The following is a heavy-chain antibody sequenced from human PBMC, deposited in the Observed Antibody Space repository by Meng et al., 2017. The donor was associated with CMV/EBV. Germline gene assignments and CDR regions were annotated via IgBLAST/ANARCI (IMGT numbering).Heavy chain of an antibody. CDR1: GYTFTSYY. CDR2: INPSGGST. V-gene: IGHV1-46*01. J-gene: IGHJ4*02. CDR3: ARDKIQLWPTVGYFDY. D-gene: IGHD5-18*01. Sequence: GLLVQAGAGGRKPGDSVKVSCKASGYTFTSYYMHWVRQAPGQGLEWMGIINPSGGSTSYAQKFQGRVTMTRDTSTSTVYMELSSLRSEDTAVYYCARDKIQLWPTVGYFDYWGQGTLVTVSS.